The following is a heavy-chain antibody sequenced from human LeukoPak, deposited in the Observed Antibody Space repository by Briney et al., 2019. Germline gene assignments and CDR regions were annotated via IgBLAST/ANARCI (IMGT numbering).Heavy chain of an antibody. CDR3: ARDIGPYDSSIYYDAFDI. J-gene: IGHJ3*02. CDR2: ISWNSGSI. Sequence: PGGSLRLSCAASGFTFDDYAMHWVRQVPGKGLEWVSGISWNSGSIGYVDSAKGRFTISRDNAKNSLYLEMNSLRAEDTAVYYCARDIGPYDSSIYYDAFDIWGQGTMVTVSS. CDR1: GFTFDDYA. V-gene: IGHV3-9*01. D-gene: IGHD3-22*01.